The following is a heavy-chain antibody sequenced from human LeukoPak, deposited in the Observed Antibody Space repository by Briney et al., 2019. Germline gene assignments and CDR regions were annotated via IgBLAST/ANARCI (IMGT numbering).Heavy chain of an antibody. V-gene: IGHV3-23*01. Sequence: PGGSLRLSCAASGSTFSSYAMSWVRQAPGKGLEWVSTISGSGGSTYYAGSVKGRFTISRDNSKNTLYLQMNSLRAEDTALYYCAKDQRGTLMATIFDYWGQGTLVTVSS. CDR2: ISGSGGST. D-gene: IGHD5-12*01. CDR1: GSTFSSYA. J-gene: IGHJ4*02. CDR3: AKDQRGTLMATIFDY.